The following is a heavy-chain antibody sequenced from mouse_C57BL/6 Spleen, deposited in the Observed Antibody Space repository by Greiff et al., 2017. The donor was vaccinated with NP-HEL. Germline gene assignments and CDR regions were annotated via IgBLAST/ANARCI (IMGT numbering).Heavy chain of an antibody. D-gene: IGHD2-3*01. CDR1: GYAFSSYW. Sequence: QVQLKESGAELVKPGASVKISCKASGYAFSSYWMNWVKQRPGKGLEWIGQIYPGDGDTNYNGKFKGKATLTADKSSSTAYMQLSSLTSEDSAVYFCASNDGPSWFAYWGQGTLVTVSA. J-gene: IGHJ3*01. CDR2: IYPGDGDT. CDR3: ASNDGPSWFAY. V-gene: IGHV1-80*01.